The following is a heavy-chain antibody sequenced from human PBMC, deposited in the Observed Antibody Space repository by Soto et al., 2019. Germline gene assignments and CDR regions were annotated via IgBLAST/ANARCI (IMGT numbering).Heavy chain of an antibody. CDR2: ISSGGGSENFI. CDR3: ARDREAASGGFDYGSGSLNFAY. Sequence: QNGVSLRLACAASGFTFSSYEMNWVRQAPGKGLEWVSHISSGGGSENFIYYADSVKGRFTISRDNSKNTMDLQMNSLRVEDTAVYYCARDREAASGGFDYGSGSLNFAYWGQGTLVTVSS. CDR1: GFTFSSYE. J-gene: IGHJ4*02. D-gene: IGHD3-10*01. V-gene: IGHV3-48*03.